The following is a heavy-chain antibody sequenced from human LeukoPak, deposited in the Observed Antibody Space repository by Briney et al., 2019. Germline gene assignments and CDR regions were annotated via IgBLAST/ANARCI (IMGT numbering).Heavy chain of an antibody. V-gene: IGHV4-59*01. Sequence: SETLSLTCTVSGGSISSYYWTWIRQPPGKGLGWIGYIYYSGSTNYNPSLKSRVTISVDTSKNQFPLKLTSVTAADTAVYYCARGVNSGYFDYCGQGTLVTVSS. CDR2: IYYSGST. J-gene: IGHJ4*02. D-gene: IGHD1-26*01. CDR1: GGSISSYY. CDR3: ARGVNSGYFDY.